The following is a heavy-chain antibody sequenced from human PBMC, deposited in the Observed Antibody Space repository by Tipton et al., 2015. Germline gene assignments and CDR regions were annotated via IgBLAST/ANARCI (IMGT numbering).Heavy chain of an antibody. Sequence: QLVQSGAEVKKPGASVKVSCKASGYTFTSYDLNWVRQATGQGLEWMGWMNPSSGNTGYAQKFQGRISMTRNTSINTAYMELSSLRSEDTAVYYCATEPPMVRGVIIYPGGWGQGTLVTVSS. CDR3: ATEPPMVRGVIIYPGG. CDR2: MNPSSGNT. V-gene: IGHV1-8*01. D-gene: IGHD3-10*01. J-gene: IGHJ4*02. CDR1: GYTFTSYD.